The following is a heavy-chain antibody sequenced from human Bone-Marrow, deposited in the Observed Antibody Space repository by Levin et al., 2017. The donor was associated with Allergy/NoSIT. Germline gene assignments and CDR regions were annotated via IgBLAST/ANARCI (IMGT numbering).Heavy chain of an antibody. D-gene: IGHD2-2*01. J-gene: IGHJ5*02. Sequence: KISCKASGGTFNSFAISWVRQAPGEGLEWMGGIIPVLGTPTYTQQFQGRVTVTADESTSTAYMELTSLTSEDTAVYFCARGGVPVPLTDTWRDDWFDPWGQGTLVTVSS. CDR2: IIPVLGTP. V-gene: IGHV1-69*01. CDR1: GGTFNSFA. CDR3: ARGGVPVPLTDTWRDDWFDP.